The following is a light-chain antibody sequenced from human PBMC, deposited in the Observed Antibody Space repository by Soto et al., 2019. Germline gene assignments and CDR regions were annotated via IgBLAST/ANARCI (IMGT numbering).Light chain of an antibody. CDR2: RNN. CDR1: SSNIGSKY. V-gene: IGLV1-47*01. Sequence: QPVLTQPPSASGTPGQRVTISCSGSSSNIGSKYVYWYQRLPGTAPKLLMYRNNQRPSGVPDRFSGSKSGTSASLAISGLRSEDEADYYCAAWDAGVSGPAFGGGTKVTVL. CDR3: AAWDAGVSGPA. J-gene: IGLJ2*01.